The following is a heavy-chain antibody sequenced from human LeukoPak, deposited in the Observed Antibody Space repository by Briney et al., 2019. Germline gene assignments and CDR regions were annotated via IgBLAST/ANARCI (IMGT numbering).Heavy chain of an antibody. CDR3: ARLVPRRPDFYFDT. D-gene: IGHD6-6*01. V-gene: IGHV4-4*09. Sequence: SETLSLTCDVSGDSITSLYWSWLRQSPGKGLEWIAYIFSSGITKYNPSLRSRLTISMDTSKNQFSLKVASVTAADTAVYYCARLVPRRPDFYFDTWGQGTLVTVSS. CDR2: IFSSGIT. CDR1: GDSITSLY. J-gene: IGHJ4*02.